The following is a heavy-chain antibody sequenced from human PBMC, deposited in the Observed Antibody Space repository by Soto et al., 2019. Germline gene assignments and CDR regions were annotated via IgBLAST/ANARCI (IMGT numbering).Heavy chain of an antibody. V-gene: IGHV2-5*02. CDR1: GFSLSTSGVG. J-gene: IGHJ4*02. Sequence: QITLKESGPTLVKPTQTLTLACTFSGFSLSTSGVGVGWIRQPPGKALEWLALIYWDDDKRYSPSLKSRLTITQDTSKNQVVLTLTNMDPVDTATYYCAHKGAGYRVFKYWGQGTLVTVSS. CDR3: AHKGAGYRVFKY. D-gene: IGHD5-12*01. CDR2: IYWDDDK.